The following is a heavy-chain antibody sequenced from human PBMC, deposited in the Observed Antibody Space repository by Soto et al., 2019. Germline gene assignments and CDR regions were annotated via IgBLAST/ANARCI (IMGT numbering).Heavy chain of an antibody. V-gene: IGHV3-23*01. J-gene: IGHJ4*02. D-gene: IGHD6-19*01. Sequence: EVQLLESGGGLVQPGGSLRLSCAAAGFTFSNYDMSWVRQAPGKGLEWVSAISGSGGSTYYADSVKGRFTISRYNSMNTLYLQLNSLRAEDTAVYYSAKSGEYYSRWPLYYFDYWGQGTLVTVSS. CDR1: GFTFSNYD. CDR2: ISGSGGST. CDR3: AKSGEYYSRWPLYYFDY.